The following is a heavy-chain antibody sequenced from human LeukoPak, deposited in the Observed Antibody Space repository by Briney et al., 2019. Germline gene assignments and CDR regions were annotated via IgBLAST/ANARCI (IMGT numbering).Heavy chain of an antibody. CDR3: ARGDVDTAMVNDY. J-gene: IGHJ4*02. Sequence: SETLSLTCTVSGGSINRTTYYWGWIRQPPGTGLEWIGSMYYSGSPYYNPSLKSRVTISVDTSKNQFSLKLSSLTAADTAVYYCARGDVDTAMVNDYWGQGTLVTVSS. V-gene: IGHV4-39*07. CDR1: GGSINRTTYY. CDR2: MYYSGSP. D-gene: IGHD5-18*01.